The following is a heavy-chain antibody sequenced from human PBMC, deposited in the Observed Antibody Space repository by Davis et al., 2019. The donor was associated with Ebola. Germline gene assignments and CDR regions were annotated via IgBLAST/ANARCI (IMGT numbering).Heavy chain of an antibody. CDR1: GFTFSNAW. D-gene: IGHD3-16*02. CDR2: ISSSGSTI. Sequence: PGGSLRLSCAASGFTFSNAWMNWVRQAPGKGLEWVSYISSSGSTIYYADSVKGRFTISRDNAQNSLYLQMNSLRAEDTAVYYCARGRRADYVWGSYRASSLPDYWGQGTLVTVSS. V-gene: IGHV3-48*04. CDR3: ARGRRADYVWGSYRASSLPDY. J-gene: IGHJ4*02.